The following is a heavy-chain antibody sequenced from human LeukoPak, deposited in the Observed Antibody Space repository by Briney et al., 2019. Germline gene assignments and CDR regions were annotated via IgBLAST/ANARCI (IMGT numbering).Heavy chain of an antibody. CDR2: ISGSGGST. J-gene: IGHJ4*02. Sequence: GSLRLSCAASGFTFSSYGMSWVRQAPGKGLEWVSAISGSGGSTYYADSVKGRFTISRDNSKNTLYLQMNSLRVDDTAVYYCANLATVTYSPFDYWGQGTLVTVSS. V-gene: IGHV3-23*01. CDR1: GFTFSSYG. CDR3: ANLATVTYSPFDY. D-gene: IGHD4-17*01.